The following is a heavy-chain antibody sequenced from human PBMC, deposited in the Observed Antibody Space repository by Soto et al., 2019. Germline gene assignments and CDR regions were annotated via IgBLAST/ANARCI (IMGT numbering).Heavy chain of an antibody. CDR3: ARDGITMVRGGNGMDV. J-gene: IGHJ6*02. V-gene: IGHV4-38-2*02. Sequence: SETLSLTCAVSGYSISSGYYWGWIRQPPGKGLEWIGSIYHSGSTYYNPSLKSRVTISVDTSKNQLSLKLSSVTAADTAVYYCARDGITMVRGGNGMDVWGQGTTVTVSS. CDR2: IYHSGST. CDR1: GYSISSGYY. D-gene: IGHD3-10*01.